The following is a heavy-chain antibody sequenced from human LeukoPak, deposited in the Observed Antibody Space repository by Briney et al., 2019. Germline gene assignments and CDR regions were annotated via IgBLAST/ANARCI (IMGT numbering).Heavy chain of an antibody. V-gene: IGHV3-49*03. CDR1: GFTFGDYA. Sequence: PGGSLRLSCTASGFTFGDYAMSWFRQAPGKGLEWVGFIRSKAYGGTTEYAASVKGRFTISRDDSKSIAYLQMNSLKTEDTAVYYCTREGGSYYFHPDAFDYWGQGTLVTVSS. CDR3: TREGGSYYFHPDAFDY. D-gene: IGHD1-26*01. J-gene: IGHJ4*02. CDR2: IRSKAYGGTT.